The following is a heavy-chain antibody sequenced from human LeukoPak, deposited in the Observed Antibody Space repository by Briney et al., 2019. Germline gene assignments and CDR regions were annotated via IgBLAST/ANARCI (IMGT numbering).Heavy chain of an antibody. V-gene: IGHV4-61*02. J-gene: IGHJ4*02. D-gene: IGHD3-22*01. CDR3: ARASYSYDISGWVPFDY. CDR2: IYTSGST. CDR1: GGSISSSSYY. Sequence: PSETLSLTCTVSGGSISSSSYYWSWIRQPAGKGLEWIGRIYTSGSTNYNPSLKSRVTISGDTSKNQFSLRLSSVTAADTAVYYCARASYSYDISGWVPFDYWGQGALVTVSS.